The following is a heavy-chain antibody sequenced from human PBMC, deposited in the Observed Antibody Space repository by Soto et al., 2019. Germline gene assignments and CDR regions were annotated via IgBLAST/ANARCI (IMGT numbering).Heavy chain of an antibody. CDR1: GFTFSSYA. CDR2: ISGSGGST. J-gene: IGHJ4*02. CDR3: AKGVEDMGSFDY. D-gene: IGHD2-15*01. Sequence: PGGSLRLSCAASGFTFSSYAMSWVRQAPGKELEWVSAISGSGGSTYYADSVKGRFTISRDNSKNTLYLQMNSLRAEDTAVYYCAKGVEDMGSFDYWGQGTLVTVSS. V-gene: IGHV3-23*01.